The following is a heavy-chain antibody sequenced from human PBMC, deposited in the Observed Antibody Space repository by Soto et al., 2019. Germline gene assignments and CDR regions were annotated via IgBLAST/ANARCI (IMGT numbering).Heavy chain of an antibody. CDR1: GGSISSSSYY. Sequence: SETLSLTCTVSGGSISSSSYYWGWIRQPPGKGLEWIGSIYYSGSTYYNPSLKSRVTISVDTSKNQFSLKLSSVTAADTAVYYCARSKWYPYYFDYWGQGTLVTVSS. D-gene: IGHD2-2*01. CDR3: ARSKWYPYYFDY. CDR2: IYYSGST. J-gene: IGHJ4*02. V-gene: IGHV4-39*01.